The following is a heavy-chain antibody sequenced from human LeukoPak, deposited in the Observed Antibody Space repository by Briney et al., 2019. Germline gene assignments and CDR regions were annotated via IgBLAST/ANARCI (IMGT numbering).Heavy chain of an antibody. Sequence: SETLSLTCAVYGGSFSGYYWSWIRQPPGKGLEWIGEINHSGSTNYNPSLKSRVTISVDTSKNQFSLKLSSVTAADTAVYYCAEARDDAFDIWVQGTMVTVSS. V-gene: IGHV4-34*01. D-gene: IGHD5-24*01. CDR1: GGSFSGYY. J-gene: IGHJ3*02. CDR3: AEARDDAFDI. CDR2: INHSGST.